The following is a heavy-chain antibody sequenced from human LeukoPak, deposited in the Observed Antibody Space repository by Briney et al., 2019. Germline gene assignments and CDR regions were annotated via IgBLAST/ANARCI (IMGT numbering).Heavy chain of an antibody. Sequence: SETLSLTCTVSGYSISSGYYWGWIRQPPGKGLEWIGSIYHSGSTYYNPSLKSRVTISVDTSKNQFSLKLSSVTAADTAVYYCARLSPPRYYYGSGSSGIDYWGQGTLVTVSS. D-gene: IGHD3-10*01. CDR3: ARLSPPRYYYGSGSSGIDY. J-gene: IGHJ4*02. CDR2: IYHSGST. V-gene: IGHV4-38-2*02. CDR1: GYSISSGYY.